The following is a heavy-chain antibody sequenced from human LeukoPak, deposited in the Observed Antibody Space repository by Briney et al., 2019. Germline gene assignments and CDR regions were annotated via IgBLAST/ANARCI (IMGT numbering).Heavy chain of an antibody. J-gene: IGHJ4*02. D-gene: IGHD6-19*01. CDR3: ATDNPGIAVAAPDY. Sequence: EASVTVSCKVSGYTLTELSMHWVRQAPGKGREWMGGFDPEDGETIYAQKFQGRVTMTEDTSTDTAYMELSSLRSEDTAVYYCATDNPGIAVAAPDYWGQGTLVTVSS. CDR1: GYTLTELS. CDR2: FDPEDGET. V-gene: IGHV1-24*01.